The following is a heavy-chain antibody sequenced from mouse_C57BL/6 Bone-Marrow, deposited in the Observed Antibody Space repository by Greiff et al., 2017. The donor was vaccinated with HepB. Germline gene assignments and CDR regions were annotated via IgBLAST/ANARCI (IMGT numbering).Heavy chain of an antibody. D-gene: IGHD2-4*01. V-gene: IGHV1-69*01. Sequence: QVQLQQPGAELVMPGASVKLSCKASGYTFTSYWMHWVKQRPGQGLEWIGEIDPSDSYTNYNQKFKGKSTLTVDKSSSTAYMQLSSLTSEDSAVYYCAGKRGYDYPWFAYWGQGTLVTVSA. J-gene: IGHJ3*01. CDR1: GYTFTSYW. CDR2: IDPSDSYT. CDR3: AGKRGYDYPWFAY.